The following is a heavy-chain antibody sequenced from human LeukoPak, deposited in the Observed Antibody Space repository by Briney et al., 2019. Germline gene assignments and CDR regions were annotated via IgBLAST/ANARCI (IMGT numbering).Heavy chain of an antibody. Sequence: SGGSLRLSCAASGFTFSSYAMNWVRQAPGKGLEWVSSISRGSDHIFYADSMKGRFTISGDNAKNSLYLQMNSLGAEDTAVYYCARRGSSWSIDHWGQGTLVTVSS. J-gene: IGHJ4*02. CDR2: ISRGSDHI. CDR1: GFTFSSYA. V-gene: IGHV3-21*01. D-gene: IGHD6-13*01. CDR3: ARRGSSWSIDH.